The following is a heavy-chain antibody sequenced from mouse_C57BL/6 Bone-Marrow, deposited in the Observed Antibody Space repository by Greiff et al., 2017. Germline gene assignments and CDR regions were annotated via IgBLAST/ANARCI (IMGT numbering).Heavy chain of an antibody. V-gene: IGHV5-4*01. J-gene: IGHJ4*01. D-gene: IGHD2-3*01. Sequence: EVQRVESGGGLVKPGGSLKLSCAASGFTFSSYAMSWVRQTPEKRLEWVATISDGGSYTYYPDNVKGRFTISRDNAKNNLYLQMSHLKSEDTAMYYCARDGWLLRNYAMDYWGRGTSVTVSS. CDR3: ARDGWLLRNYAMDY. CDR1: GFTFSSYA. CDR2: ISDGGSYT.